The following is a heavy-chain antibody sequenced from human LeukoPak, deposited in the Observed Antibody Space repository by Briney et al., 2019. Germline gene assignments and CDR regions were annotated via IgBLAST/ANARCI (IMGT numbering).Heavy chain of an antibody. V-gene: IGHV3-74*03. CDR1: GFTFSSYW. Sequence: GGSLRLSCAASGFTFSSYWMHWVRQAPGKGLVWVSRINDDGRKTTYADSVKGRFTISRDNAKNTLYLQMNSLRAEDTAVYYCAAPGCSSACYYYMDVWGKGTTVTVSS. CDR3: AAPGCSSACYYYMDV. D-gene: IGHD2-2*01. J-gene: IGHJ6*03. CDR2: INDDGRKT.